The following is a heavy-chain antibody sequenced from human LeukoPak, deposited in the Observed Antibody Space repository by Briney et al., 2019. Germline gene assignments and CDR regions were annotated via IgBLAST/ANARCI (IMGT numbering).Heavy chain of an antibody. V-gene: IGHV1-3*03. CDR3: ARGLYRGDYYYYYMGV. J-gene: IGHJ6*03. Sequence: ASVKVSCKASGYTFTSYGISWVRQAPGQGLEWMGWINAGNGNTKYSQEFQGRVTITRDTSASTAYMELSSLRSEDMAVYYCARGLYRGDYYYYYMGVWGKGTTVTVSS. CDR1: GYTFTSYG. D-gene: IGHD3-10*01. CDR2: INAGNGNT.